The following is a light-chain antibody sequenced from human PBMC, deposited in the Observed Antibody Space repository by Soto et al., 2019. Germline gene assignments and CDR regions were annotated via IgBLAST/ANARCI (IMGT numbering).Light chain of an antibody. CDR3: QQYGSSPIT. CDR2: DAS. CDR1: QSVDSSY. Sequence: EIVLTQSPGTLSLSPGERATLSCRASQSVDSSYLAWYQQKPGQAPRLLIYDASARATGIPDRFSGSGSGTDVTLTISRLEPEDFAVYYCQQYGSSPITFGQGTRLEIK. V-gene: IGKV3-20*01. J-gene: IGKJ5*01.